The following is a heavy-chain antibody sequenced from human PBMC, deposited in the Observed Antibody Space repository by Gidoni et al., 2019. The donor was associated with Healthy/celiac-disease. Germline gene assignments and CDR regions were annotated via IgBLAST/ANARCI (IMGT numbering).Heavy chain of an antibody. CDR3: ARRRGSGWYLNGFDP. V-gene: IGHV4-59*08. Sequence: QVQLQESGPGLVKPSETLSLTCTVSGGPISSYSWSWIRQPPGKGLEWIGYIYYSGSTNYNPSLKSRVTISVDTSKNQFSLKLSSVTAADTAVYYCARRRGSGWYLNGFDPWGQGTLVTVSS. CDR2: IYYSGST. J-gene: IGHJ5*02. D-gene: IGHD6-19*01. CDR1: GGPISSYS.